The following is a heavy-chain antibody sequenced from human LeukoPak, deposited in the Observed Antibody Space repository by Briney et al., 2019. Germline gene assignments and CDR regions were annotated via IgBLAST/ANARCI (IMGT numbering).Heavy chain of an antibody. CDR3: ATHSSWQPNWFDP. D-gene: IGHD6-13*01. CDR2: ISGSGGST. CDR1: GFTFSSYA. J-gene: IGHJ5*02. V-gene: IGHV3-23*01. Sequence: QPGGSLRLSCAASGFTFSSYAMSWVRQAPGKGLEWVSAISGSGGSTYYADSVKGRFTISRDNSKNTLDLQMNRLRAEDTAVYYCATHSSWQPNWFDPWGQGTLVTVSS.